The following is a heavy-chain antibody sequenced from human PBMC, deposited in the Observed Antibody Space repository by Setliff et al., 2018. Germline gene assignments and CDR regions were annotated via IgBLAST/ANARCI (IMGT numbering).Heavy chain of an antibody. V-gene: IGHV4-4*07. CDR1: GGSISSYY. Sequence: KTSETLSLTCTVSGGSISSYYWSWIRQPAGKGLEWIGHIYIGGSANYNPSLKSRVTMSIDTSKNQFSLKLNSVTAADTVVYYCAREQWLDPPGYYYMDVWAKGTTVTVSS. D-gene: IGHD6-19*01. CDR3: AREQWLDPPGYYYMDV. J-gene: IGHJ6*03. CDR2: IYIGGSA.